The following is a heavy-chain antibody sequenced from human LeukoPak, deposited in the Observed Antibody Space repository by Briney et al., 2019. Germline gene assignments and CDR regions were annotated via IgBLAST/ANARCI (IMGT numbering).Heavy chain of an antibody. Sequence: SETLSLTCTVSGGSINSYYWTWIRQPPGKGLEWIGYIYTSGSSNYNPSLRSRVTISVDTSKNQFSLRLTSVTAADTAVYYCARWEGNWFDPWGHGTLVTVSS. D-gene: IGHD1-26*01. CDR1: GGSINSYY. J-gene: IGHJ5*02. V-gene: IGHV4-4*09. CDR2: IYTSGSS. CDR3: ARWEGNWFDP.